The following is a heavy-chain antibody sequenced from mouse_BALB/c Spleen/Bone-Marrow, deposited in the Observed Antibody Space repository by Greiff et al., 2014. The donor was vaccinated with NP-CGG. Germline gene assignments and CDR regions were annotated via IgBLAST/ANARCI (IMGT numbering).Heavy chain of an antibody. CDR2: ISSGSSTI. J-gene: IGHJ2*01. D-gene: IGHD1-1*01. CDR3: ARSGSSSGYFDY. V-gene: IGHV5-17*02. Sequence: EVMLVESGGGLVQPGGSRKLSCAASGFTFSSFGMHWVRQAPEKGLEWVAYISSGSSTIYYADTVMGRFTTSRDSPKNTLFLQMTSLRSEDTAMYYCARSGSSSGYFDYWGQGTTLTVSS. CDR1: GFTFSSFG.